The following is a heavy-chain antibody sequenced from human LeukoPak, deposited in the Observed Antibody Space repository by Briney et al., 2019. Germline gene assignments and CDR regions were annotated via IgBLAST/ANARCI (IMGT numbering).Heavy chain of an antibody. V-gene: IGHV4-4*07. CDR1: GGSISSSY. J-gene: IGHJ5*02. D-gene: IGHD6-6*01. CDR3: ARDHSALAPLAALNWFDP. CDR2: ISPSGST. Sequence: KSSETLSLTCTVSGGSISSSYWNWIRQPAGKGLEWIGRISPSGSTNYNPSLKSRVTISVDTSKNQFSLKLSSVTAADTAVYYCARDHSALAPLAALNWFDPWGQGTLVTVSS.